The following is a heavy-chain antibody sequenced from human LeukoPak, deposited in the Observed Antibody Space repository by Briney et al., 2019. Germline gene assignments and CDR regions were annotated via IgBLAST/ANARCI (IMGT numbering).Heavy chain of an antibody. Sequence: SETLSLTXTVSGGPISSYYWSWIRQPAGKGLEWIGRIYSSGSTNYNPSLKSRVTMSVDTSKNQFSLRLSSVTAADTAVYYCARDDYNSGWYYGSYYYYYYMDVWGKGTTVTVSS. J-gene: IGHJ6*03. CDR2: IYSSGST. CDR3: ARDDYNSGWYYGSYYYYYYMDV. D-gene: IGHD6-19*01. CDR1: GGPISSYY. V-gene: IGHV4-4*07.